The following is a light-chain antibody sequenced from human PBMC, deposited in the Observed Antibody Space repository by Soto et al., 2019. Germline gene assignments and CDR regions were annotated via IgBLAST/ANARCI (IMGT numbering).Light chain of an antibody. J-gene: IGLJ1*01. V-gene: IGLV2-8*01. Sequence: QSVLTQPPSASGSPGQSVTISCTGTSGDVGGYNYVSWYQQHPGKAPKLMIFEVSERPSGVPDRFSASKSGNTASLTVSGLQAEDEADYYCRSYAGSNNYVFGPGTKVTVL. CDR2: EVS. CDR1: SGDVGGYNY. CDR3: RSYAGSNNYV.